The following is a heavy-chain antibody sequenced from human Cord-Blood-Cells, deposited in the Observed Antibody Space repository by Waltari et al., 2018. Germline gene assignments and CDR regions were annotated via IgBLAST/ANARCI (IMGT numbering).Heavy chain of an antibody. CDR1: GYSISSGYY. J-gene: IGHJ4*02. CDR3: ARERTSALLWFREKYYFDY. CDR2: IYHSGST. Sequence: QVQLQESGPGLVKPSETLSLTCAVSGYSISSGYYWGWIRQPPGKGLEWIGSIYHSGSTYYNPSLKSRVTISVDTSKNQFSLKLSSVTAADTAVYYCARERTSALLWFREKYYFDYWGQGTLVTVSS. V-gene: IGHV4-38-2*02. D-gene: IGHD3-10*01.